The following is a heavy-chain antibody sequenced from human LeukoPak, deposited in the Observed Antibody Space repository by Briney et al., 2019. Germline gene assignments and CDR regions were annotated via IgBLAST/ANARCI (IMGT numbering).Heavy chain of an antibody. CDR3: ARVRGSSSQLRYYYYYMDV. V-gene: IGHV4-4*07. D-gene: IGHD6-13*01. J-gene: IGHJ6*03. CDR2: MYTSGST. Sequence: PSETLSLTCTVSGGSISSYSWSWIRQPAGKGLEWIGHMYTSGSTNYSPSLKSRITMSVDTSKNQFSLKLSSVTAADTAVYYCARVRGSSSQLRYYYYYMDVWGKGTTVTVSS. CDR1: GGSISSYS.